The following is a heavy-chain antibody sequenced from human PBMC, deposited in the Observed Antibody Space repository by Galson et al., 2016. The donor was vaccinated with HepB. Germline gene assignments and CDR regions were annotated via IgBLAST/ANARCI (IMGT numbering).Heavy chain of an antibody. J-gene: IGHJ4*01. CDR2: IYWDDDK. Sequence: PALVKPTQTLTLTCTFSRFSLASTGVGVGWVRQPPGKALEWLALIYWDDDKRYSPSLKSRLTITKDTSKNQVVLTMTNMDPVDTGTYYCAHRMRGPADYWGHGTLVTVSS. CDR1: RFSLASTGVG. CDR3: AHRMRGPADY. V-gene: IGHV2-5*02.